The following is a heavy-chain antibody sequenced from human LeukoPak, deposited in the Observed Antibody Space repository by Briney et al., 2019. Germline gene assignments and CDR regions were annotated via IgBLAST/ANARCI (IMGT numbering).Heavy chain of an antibody. Sequence: ASVKVSCKVSGYTLTELSMHWVRQAPGKGLEWMGGFDPEDGETIYAQKFQGRVTMTEDTSTDTAYMELSSLRSEDTAVYYCATVGPMADTFDYWGQGTLVTVSS. CDR1: GYTLTELS. V-gene: IGHV1-24*01. J-gene: IGHJ4*02. CDR2: FDPEDGET. D-gene: IGHD3-10*01. CDR3: ATVGPMADTFDY.